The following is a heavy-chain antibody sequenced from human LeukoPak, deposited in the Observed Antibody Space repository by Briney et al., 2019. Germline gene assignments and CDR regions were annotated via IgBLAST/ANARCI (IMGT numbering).Heavy chain of an antibody. CDR1: GFTSSSYW. CDR2: ISGDGTAR. V-gene: IGHV3-74*01. J-gene: IGHJ5*02. Sequence: GGSPRLSCAASGFTSSSYWMHWVRQVPGKGLVWVSRISGDGTARNYADSVKGRFTISRDDAKNTVDLQMNSLRGEDTAVYYCVRGRGSYGWFDPWGQGTLVTVSS. CDR3: VRGRGSYGWFDP. D-gene: IGHD3-10*01.